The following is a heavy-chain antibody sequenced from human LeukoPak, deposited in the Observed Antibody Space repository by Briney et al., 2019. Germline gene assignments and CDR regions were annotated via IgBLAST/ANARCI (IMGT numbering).Heavy chain of an antibody. CDR3: ARRISGASYAFDI. Sequence: PGGSLRLSCAASGFTFSNYWMNWVRQAQGKGLEWVANIVQDGSQKNSVDSVKGRFTISRDNSKNTLNLQMNSLRAEDTALYYCARRISGASYAFDIWGQGTMVTVSS. V-gene: IGHV3-7*05. CDR1: GFTFSNYW. CDR2: IVQDGSQK. J-gene: IGHJ3*02.